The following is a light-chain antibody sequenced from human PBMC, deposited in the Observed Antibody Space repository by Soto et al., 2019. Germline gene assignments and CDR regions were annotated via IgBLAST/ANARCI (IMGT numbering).Light chain of an antibody. J-gene: IGKJ4*01. CDR3: QQRSNWPLT. CDR2: DAS. V-gene: IGKV3-11*01. Sequence: EIVLTQSPATLSLSPGERATLSCRASQSVSSYLAWYQQKPGQAPRLLISDASNRATGIPARFSGSGSGTDFTLTISSLEPEDFAVYYYQQRSNWPLTFGGGTKVEIK. CDR1: QSVSSY.